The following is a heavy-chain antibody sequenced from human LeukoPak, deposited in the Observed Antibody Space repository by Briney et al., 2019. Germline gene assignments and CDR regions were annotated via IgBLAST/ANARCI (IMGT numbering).Heavy chain of an antibody. CDR1: GYTFTSYA. V-gene: IGHV1-18*01. CDR3: ASFSPTTVTFDY. J-gene: IGHJ4*02. CDR2: ISAYNGNA. D-gene: IGHD2-21*02. Sequence: GASVKVSRKASGYTFTSYAITWVRQAPGQGLEWMGWISAYNGNANYAPNLHGRVTMTTDTSTSTAYMELKSLRSDDTAVYYCASFSPTTVTFDYWGQGTLVTVSS.